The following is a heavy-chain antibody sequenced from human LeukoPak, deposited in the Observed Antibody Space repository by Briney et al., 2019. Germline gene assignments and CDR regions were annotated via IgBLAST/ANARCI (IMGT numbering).Heavy chain of an antibody. J-gene: IGHJ4*02. CDR1: GFTFSSYA. CDR2: ISYDGSNK. CDR3: ARSEHIFGALDY. Sequence: QPGRSLRLSCAASGFTFSSYAMHWVRQAPGKGLEWVAVISYDGSNKYYADSVKGRFTISRDNSKNTLYLQMNSLRAEDTAVYYCARSEHIFGALDYWGQGTLVTVSS. D-gene: IGHD3-3*02. V-gene: IGHV3-30-3*01.